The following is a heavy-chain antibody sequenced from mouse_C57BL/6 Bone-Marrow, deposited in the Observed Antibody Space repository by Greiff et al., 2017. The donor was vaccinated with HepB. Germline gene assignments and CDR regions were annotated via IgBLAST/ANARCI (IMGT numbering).Heavy chain of an antibody. D-gene: IGHD2-3*01. J-gene: IGHJ3*01. CDR2: ISDGGSYT. CDR3: ARGYDGYYGDYFDY. CDR1: GFTFSSYA. V-gene: IGHV5-4*01. Sequence: EVQGVESGGGLVKPGGSLKLSCAASGFTFSSYAMSWVRQTPEKRLEWVATISDGGSYTYYPDNVKGRFTISRDNAKNNLYLQMSHLKSEDTAMYYCARGYDGYYGDYFDYWGQGTLVTVSA.